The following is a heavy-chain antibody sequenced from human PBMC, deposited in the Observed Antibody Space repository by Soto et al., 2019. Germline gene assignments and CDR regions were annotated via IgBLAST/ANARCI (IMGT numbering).Heavy chain of an antibody. V-gene: IGHV4-61*01. CDR1: CGSISSYDSMSSYY. D-gene: IGHD4-4*01. CDR2: INYSGST. J-gene: IGHJ6*02. CDR3: ARASIRGGNSASHFGMDF. Sequence: XESLSLPLSVSCGSISSYDSMSSYYWSWIRQPPGKGLEWIGYINYSGSTDYNPSLKSRVTISVDTSNNQFSLKLNSVTAADTAVYYCARASIRGGNSASHFGMDFWGQGSTVTVSS.